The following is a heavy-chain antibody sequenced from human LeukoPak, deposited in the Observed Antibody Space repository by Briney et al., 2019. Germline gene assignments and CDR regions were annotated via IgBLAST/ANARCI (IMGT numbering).Heavy chain of an antibody. CDR2: MNPNSGNT. V-gene: IGHV1-8*03. CDR1: GYTFTSYD. D-gene: IGHD2-15*01. Sequence: ASVKVSCKASGYTFTSYDINWVRQATGQGLEWMGWMNPNSGNTGYAQKFQGRVTITRNTSISTAYMELSSLRSEDTAVYYCAREVVVAAIVWFDPWGQGTLVTVSS. CDR3: AREVVVAAIVWFDP. J-gene: IGHJ5*02.